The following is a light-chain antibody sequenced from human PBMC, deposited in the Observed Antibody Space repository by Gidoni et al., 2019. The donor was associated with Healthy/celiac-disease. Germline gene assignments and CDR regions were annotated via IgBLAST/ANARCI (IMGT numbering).Light chain of an antibody. CDR2: GAS. J-gene: IGKJ4*01. CDR3: QQYGSSPLT. V-gene: IGKV3-20*01. CDR1: QSVSSTH. Sequence: EIVLTQYPGTLSLSPGERATLSCRASQSVSSTHLAWYQQKPGQAPRLLIYGASSRATGIPDRFSGSESGTDFTLTISRLEPEDFAVYYCQQYGSSPLTFGGGTKVEIK.